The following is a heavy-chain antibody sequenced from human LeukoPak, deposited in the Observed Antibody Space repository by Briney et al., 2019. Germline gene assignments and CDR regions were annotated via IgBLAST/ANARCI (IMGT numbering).Heavy chain of an antibody. Sequence: GGSLRLSCAASGFTFSSYGMNWVRHAPGKGLVWVSRINTDGSSTSYADSVKGRFTISRDNAKNTLSLQMNSLRAEDTAVHYCARTYYPISYYFDYWGQGTLVTVSS. CDR3: ARTYYPISYYFDY. V-gene: IGHV3-74*01. CDR2: INTDGSST. J-gene: IGHJ4*02. D-gene: IGHD3-10*01. CDR1: GFTFSSYG.